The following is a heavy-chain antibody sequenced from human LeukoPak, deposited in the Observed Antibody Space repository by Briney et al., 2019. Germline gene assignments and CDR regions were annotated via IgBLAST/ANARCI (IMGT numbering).Heavy chain of an antibody. Sequence: SETLSLTCTASGGSISSSSYYWGWIRQPPGKGLEWIGSIYYSGSTYYNPSLKSRVTISVDTSKNQFSLKLSSVTAADAAVYYCARDLDYWGQGTLVTVSS. V-gene: IGHV4-39*07. CDR1: GGSISSSSYY. CDR3: ARDLDY. CDR2: IYYSGST. J-gene: IGHJ4*02.